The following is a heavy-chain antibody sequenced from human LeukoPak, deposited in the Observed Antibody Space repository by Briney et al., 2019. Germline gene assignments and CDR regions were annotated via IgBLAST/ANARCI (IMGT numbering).Heavy chain of an antibody. Sequence: SVKVSCKASGGTFSSYAISWVRQAPGQGLEWMGGIIPIFGTANYAQKFQGRVTITADKSTSTAYMEQSSLRSEDTAVYSCGTMEAYSSSCSPYYYYYMDVWGKGTTVTVSS. V-gene: IGHV1-69*06. CDR3: GTMEAYSSSCSPYYYYYMDV. CDR2: IIPIFGTA. D-gene: IGHD6-13*01. J-gene: IGHJ6*03. CDR1: GGTFSSYA.